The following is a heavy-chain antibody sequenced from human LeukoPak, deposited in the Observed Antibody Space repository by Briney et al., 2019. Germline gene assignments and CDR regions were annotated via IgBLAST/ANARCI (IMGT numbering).Heavy chain of an antibody. CDR1: GGSISSGDYY. CDR3: ARGAVGGPEY. J-gene: IGHJ4*02. CDR2: IYYSGST. V-gene: IGHV4-61*08. D-gene: IGHD3-16*01. Sequence: SETLSLTCTVSGGSISSGDYYWSWIRQPPGKGLEWIGYIYYSGSTNYNPSLKSRVTISVDTSKNQFSLKLSSVTAADTAVYYCARGAVGGPEYWGQGTLVTVSS.